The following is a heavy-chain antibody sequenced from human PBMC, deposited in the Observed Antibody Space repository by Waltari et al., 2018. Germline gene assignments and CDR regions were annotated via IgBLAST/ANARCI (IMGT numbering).Heavy chain of an antibody. Sequence: QVQLVQSGAEVKKPGSSVKVSCKASGGTFSSYTISWLRQAPGQGLEWMGRIIPILGIANYAQKFQGRVTITADKSTSTAYMELSSLRSEDTAVYYCARSSSGWYFDYWGQGTLVTVSS. D-gene: IGHD6-19*01. V-gene: IGHV1-69*02. CDR3: ARSSSGWYFDY. CDR2: IIPILGIA. J-gene: IGHJ4*02. CDR1: GGTFSSYT.